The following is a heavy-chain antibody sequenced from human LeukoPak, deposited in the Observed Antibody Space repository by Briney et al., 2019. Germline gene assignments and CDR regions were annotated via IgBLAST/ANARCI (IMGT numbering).Heavy chain of an antibody. V-gene: IGHV3-30-3*02. CDR2: ISYDGSNK. Sequence: PGGSLRLSCAASGFTFSSYAMHWVRQAPGKGLEWVAVISYDGSNKYYADSVKGRFTISRDNSKNTLYLQMNSLRAEDTAVYYCAKSAHDSSGLDYWGQGTLVTVSS. D-gene: IGHD3-22*01. J-gene: IGHJ4*02. CDR3: AKSAHDSSGLDY. CDR1: GFTFSSYA.